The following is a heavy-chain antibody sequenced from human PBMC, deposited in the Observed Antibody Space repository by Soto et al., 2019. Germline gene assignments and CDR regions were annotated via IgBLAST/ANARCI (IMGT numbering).Heavy chain of an antibody. J-gene: IGHJ4*02. D-gene: IGHD6-6*01. V-gene: IGHV3-33*08. CDR2: IWHDGSNA. CDR1: GFTVSTKY. CDR3: ASETLSGSSSLGS. Sequence: GGSLRLSCAASGFTVSTKYMNWVRQAPGKGLEWVTVIWHDGSNAYYADSVKGRFTISRDNSKNTLYLQMDSLRVEDTAVYYCASETLSGSSSLGSWGQGTQVTVSS.